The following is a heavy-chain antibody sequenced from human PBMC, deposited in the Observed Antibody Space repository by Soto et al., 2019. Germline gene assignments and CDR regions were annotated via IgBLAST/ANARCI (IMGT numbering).Heavy chain of an antibody. CDR1: GGAFSGYT. D-gene: IGHD2-15*01. CDR2: LIPAVGQA. V-gene: IGHV1-69*08. Sequence: QVQLVQSGAEVKKPGSSMKVSCKASGGAFSGYTFNWVRQAPGQGLEWMGRLIPAVGQANNAQKFQGRLTITADESASTVYLDLTSLTSEDTAVYFCAGDAVHTPTWMGAWGQGTLVTVSS. CDR3: AGDAVHTPTWMGA. J-gene: IGHJ5*02.